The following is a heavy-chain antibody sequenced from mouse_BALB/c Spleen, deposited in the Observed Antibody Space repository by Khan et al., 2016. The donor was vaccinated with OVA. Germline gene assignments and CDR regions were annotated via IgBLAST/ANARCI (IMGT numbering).Heavy chain of an antibody. J-gene: IGHJ3*01. CDR3: SSDLTGSFAY. V-gene: IGHV5-6*01. CDR2: INSDGYYT. Sequence: EVELVESGGDLVKPGRSLRLTCAASGFTFSTYGMCRVRQLLDKKQEWVATINSDGYYTYYTESVKGRITISRNNAENTLYLQMSSLKSEDTAIDSCSSDLTGSFAYWGQGTLVTVST. D-gene: IGHD2-13*01. CDR1: GFTFSTYG.